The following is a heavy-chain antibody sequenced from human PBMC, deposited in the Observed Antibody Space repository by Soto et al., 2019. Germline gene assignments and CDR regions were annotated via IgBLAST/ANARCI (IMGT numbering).Heavy chain of an antibody. CDR3: ARDLWIGERDHGMDV. V-gene: IGHV1-18*01. Sequence: QVQLVQSGAEVKKPGASVKVSCKASGYTFTSYGISWVRQAPGQGLEWMGWISAYNGNTNYAQKLQGRVTMTTDTPXXTAYMELRSLRSDDTAVYYCARDLWIGERDHGMDVWGQGTTVTVSS. J-gene: IGHJ6*02. CDR1: GYTFTSYG. D-gene: IGHD2-2*03. CDR2: ISAYNGNT.